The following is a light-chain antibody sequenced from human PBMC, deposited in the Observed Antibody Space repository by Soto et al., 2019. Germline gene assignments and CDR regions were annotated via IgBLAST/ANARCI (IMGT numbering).Light chain of an antibody. Sequence: DIQMTQSPSTLSASVGDRVTITCRASQSISTLLAWYQQKPGRAPTLLIYKASTLESGVPSRFSGRGSGTEFTLTINSLQPDDFATYYCQQYKRYPLTFGQGTRLEIK. CDR2: KAS. CDR1: QSISTL. CDR3: QQYKRYPLT. V-gene: IGKV1-5*03. J-gene: IGKJ5*01.